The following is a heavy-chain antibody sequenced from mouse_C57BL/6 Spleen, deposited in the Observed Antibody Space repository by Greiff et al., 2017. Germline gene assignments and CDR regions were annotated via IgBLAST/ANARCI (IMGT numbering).Heavy chain of an antibody. J-gene: IGHJ2*01. CDR3: ARDGSSALYYFDY. D-gene: IGHD1-1*01. V-gene: IGHV14-2*01. CDR1: GFNIKDYY. CDR2: IDPEDGET. Sequence: VQLKESGAELVKPGASVKLSCTASGFNIKDYYMHWVKQRTEQGLEWIGRIDPEDGETKYAPKFQGKATITADTSSNTAYLQLSSLTAEDTAVYYCARDGSSALYYFDYWGQGTTLTVSS.